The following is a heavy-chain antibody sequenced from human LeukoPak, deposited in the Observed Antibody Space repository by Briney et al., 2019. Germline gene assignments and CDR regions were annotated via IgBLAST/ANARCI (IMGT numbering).Heavy chain of an antibody. V-gene: IGHV1-2*02. CDR2: INPNSGGT. CDR3: AREVWYDSSGGNWFDP. D-gene: IGHD3-22*01. Sequence: GASVTVSCKASGYTFTGYYMHWVRQAPGQGLEWMGWINPNSGGTNYAQKFQGRVTMTRDTSISTAYMELSRLRSDDTAVYYCAREVWYDSSGGNWFDPWAREPWSPSPQ. CDR1: GYTFTGYY. J-gene: IGHJ5*02.